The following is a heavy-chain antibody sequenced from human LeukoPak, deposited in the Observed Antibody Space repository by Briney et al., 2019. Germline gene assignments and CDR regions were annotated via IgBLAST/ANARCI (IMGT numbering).Heavy chain of an antibody. CDR1: GGSISSGGYY. J-gene: IGHJ4*02. CDR3: ARDTADYGGNGIDY. V-gene: IGHV4-31*03. Sequence: PSQTLSLTCTVSGGSISSGGYYWSWLRQHPGKGLEWTGYIYYSGSTYYNPSLKSRVTISVDTSKNQFSLKLSSVTAADTAVYYCARDTADYGGNGIDYWGQGTLVTVSS. CDR2: IYYSGST. D-gene: IGHD4-23*01.